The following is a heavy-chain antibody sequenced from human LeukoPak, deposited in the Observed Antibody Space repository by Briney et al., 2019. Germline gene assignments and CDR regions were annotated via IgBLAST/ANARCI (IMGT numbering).Heavy chain of an antibody. CDR2: ISAYTGIT. J-gene: IGHJ5*02. D-gene: IGHD2-2*01. CDR1: NYTFTNYG. CDR3: ARDLIYTTSWYDH. V-gene: IGHV1-18*01. Sequence: ASVEVSCKTSNYTFTNYGISWVRQAPGQGLEWMGWISAYTGITSFAQKFQGRVTMTTDTSTSTAYMELRSLRSDDTAVYYCARDLIYTTSWYDHWGQGTLVTVSS.